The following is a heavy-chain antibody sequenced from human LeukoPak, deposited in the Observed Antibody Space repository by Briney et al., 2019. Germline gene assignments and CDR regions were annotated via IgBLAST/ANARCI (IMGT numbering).Heavy chain of an antibody. J-gene: IGHJ5*02. CDR2: INGRSNYR. CDR3: AKDDYDWAGDIWFDP. Sequence: PGGSLRLSCVASGFTFSTYSMNWVRQAPGKGLEWVSSINGRSNYRYYADSLKGRFTISRDNAKNSLYLQMNSLRAEDTAVYYCAKDDYDWAGDIWFDPWGQGTLVTVSS. CDR1: GFTFSTYS. V-gene: IGHV3-21*01. D-gene: IGHD3-16*01.